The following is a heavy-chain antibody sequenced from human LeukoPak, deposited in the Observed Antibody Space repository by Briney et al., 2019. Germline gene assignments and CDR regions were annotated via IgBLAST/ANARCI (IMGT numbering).Heavy chain of an antibody. CDR3: ARLGLRRPYFDY. CDR2: IYYSGST. Sequence: SETLSLTCTVSGGSISSYYWSWIRQPPGKGLEWIGYIYYSGSTNYNPSLKSRVTISVDTSKNQFSLKLSSVTAADTAVYYCARLGLRRPYFDYWGQGTLVTVS. V-gene: IGHV4-59*01. J-gene: IGHJ4*02. CDR1: GGSISSYY.